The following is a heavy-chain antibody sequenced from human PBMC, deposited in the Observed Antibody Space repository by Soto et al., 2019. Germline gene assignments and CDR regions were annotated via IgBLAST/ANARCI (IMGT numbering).Heavy chain of an antibody. CDR1: GFTFSSYE. Sequence: EVQLVESGGGLVQPGGSLRLSCAASGFTFSSYEMNWVRQAPGKGLEWVSYISSSGSTIYYADSVKGRFTISRDNAKNSLSLQMNSLRAEDTAVYYCARGTANPPRYYDFWSGYRNWFDPWGQGTLVTVSS. J-gene: IGHJ5*02. CDR2: ISSSGSTI. V-gene: IGHV3-48*03. CDR3: ARGTANPPRYYDFWSGYRNWFDP. D-gene: IGHD3-3*01.